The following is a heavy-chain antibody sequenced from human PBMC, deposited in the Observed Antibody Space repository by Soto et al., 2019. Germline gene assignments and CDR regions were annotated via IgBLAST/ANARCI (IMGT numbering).Heavy chain of an antibody. V-gene: IGHV1-3*01. CDR2: INADNGNT. J-gene: IGHJ4*02. D-gene: IGHD4-17*01. CDR1: GYTFTSYP. Sequence: ASVKVSCKASGYTFTSYPMHWVRQAPGQRLEWMGWINADNGNTKYSQNFQGRVTITRDESTSTAYMELSSLRSEDTAVYYCARDYGGNSGLIDYWGQGTLVTVSS. CDR3: ARDYGGNSGLIDY.